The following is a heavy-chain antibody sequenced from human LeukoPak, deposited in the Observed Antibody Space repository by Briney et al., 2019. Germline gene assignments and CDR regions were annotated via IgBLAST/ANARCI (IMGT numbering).Heavy chain of an antibody. D-gene: IGHD2-2*01. CDR1: GGSISSGSYY. CDR2: IYTSGST. Sequence: SETLSLTCTVSGGSISSGSYYWRWIRQPAGTGLEWIGRIYTSGSTNYNPSLKSRVTISVDTSKNQFSLRLSSVTAADTAVYYCARDHTLGYCSSTSCYGGWFDPWGQGTLVTVSS. CDR3: ARDHTLGYCSSTSCYGGWFDP. V-gene: IGHV4-61*02. J-gene: IGHJ5*02.